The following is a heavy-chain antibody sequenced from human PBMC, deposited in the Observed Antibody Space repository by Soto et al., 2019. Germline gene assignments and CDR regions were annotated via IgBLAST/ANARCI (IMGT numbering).Heavy chain of an antibody. CDR2: IWYDGSNK. V-gene: IGHV3-33*08. D-gene: IGHD1-26*01. CDR3: ARVRVSGSYSRAEFDY. J-gene: IGHJ4*02. Sequence: GGSLRLSCAASGFPFSFYSMSWVRQAPGKGLEWVAVIWYDGSNKYYADSVKGRFTISRDNSKNTLYLQMNSLRAEDTAVYYCARVRVSGSYSRAEFDYWGQGTLVTVSS. CDR1: GFPFSFYS.